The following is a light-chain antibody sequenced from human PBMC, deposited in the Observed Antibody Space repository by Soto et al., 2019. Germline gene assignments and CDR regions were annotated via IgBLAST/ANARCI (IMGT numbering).Light chain of an antibody. J-gene: IGLJ1*01. V-gene: IGLV1-40*01. CDR1: SSNFGNNY. CDR2: GNS. Sequence: QSALTQPPSVSAAPGQKVTISCSGSSSNFGNNYVSWYQQLPGTAPKLLIYGNSNRPSGVPDRFSGSKSGTSASLAITGLQAEDEADYYCQSYDSSLSGSNVFGTGTKVTVL. CDR3: QSYDSSLSGSNV.